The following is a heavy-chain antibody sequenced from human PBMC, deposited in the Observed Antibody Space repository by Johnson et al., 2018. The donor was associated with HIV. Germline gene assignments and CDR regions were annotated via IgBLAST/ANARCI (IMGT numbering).Heavy chain of an antibody. CDR2: ISYDGSNK. CDR1: GFIFSSYH. V-gene: IGHV3-30*03. Sequence: QVQLVESGGGVVQPGMSLRLSCAASGFIFSSYHMHWVRQAPGKGLEWVAIISYDGSNKYYADSVKGRFTVSRDNSKNTLYLQMNSLKTEDTAVYYCTTAFPREGESSGWFQDAFDIWGQGTMVTVSS. D-gene: IGHD6-19*01. CDR3: TTAFPREGESSGWFQDAFDI. J-gene: IGHJ3*02.